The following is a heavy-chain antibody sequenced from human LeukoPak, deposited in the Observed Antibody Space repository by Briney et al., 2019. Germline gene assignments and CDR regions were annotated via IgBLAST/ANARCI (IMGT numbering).Heavy chain of an antibody. CDR1: GFTFSGYS. J-gene: IGHJ4*02. CDR3: ARARGYSYGYSDN. D-gene: IGHD5-18*01. V-gene: IGHV3-48*01. CDR2: ISTSSSII. Sequence: GGSLRLSCAASGFTFSGYSMNWVRQAPGKGLEWVSYISTSSSIIDYADSVKGRFAISRDNAKNSLYLQMNSLRAEDTAVYYCARARGYSYGYSDNWGQGTLVTVSS.